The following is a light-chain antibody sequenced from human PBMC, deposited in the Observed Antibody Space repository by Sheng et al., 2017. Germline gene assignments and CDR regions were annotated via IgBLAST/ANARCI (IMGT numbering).Light chain of an antibody. J-gene: IGKJ4*01. CDR2: DAS. Sequence: IRMTQSPSSLSASVGDRVTITCQASQDISNYLNWYQQKPGKAPKLLIYDASNLETGVPSRFSGSGSGTDFTFTISSLQPEDIATYYCQQYDNLLTFGRRD. CDR1: QDISNY. CDR3: QQYDNLLT. V-gene: IGKV1-33*01.